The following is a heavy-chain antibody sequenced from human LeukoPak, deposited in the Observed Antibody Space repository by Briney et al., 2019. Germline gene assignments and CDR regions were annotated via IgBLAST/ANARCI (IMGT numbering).Heavy chain of an antibody. CDR1: GGSITSGSYF. J-gene: IGHJ4*02. D-gene: IGHD6-13*01. V-gene: IGHV4-39*07. CDR2: IYHSGST. Sequence: SETLSLTCTVSGGSITSGSYFWGWIRQPPGKGLEWIGSIYHSGSTYYNPSLKSRVTISVDTSKNQFSLKLSSVTAADTAVYYCARDRGSSWSDYFDYWGQGTLVTVSS. CDR3: ARDRGSSWSDYFDY.